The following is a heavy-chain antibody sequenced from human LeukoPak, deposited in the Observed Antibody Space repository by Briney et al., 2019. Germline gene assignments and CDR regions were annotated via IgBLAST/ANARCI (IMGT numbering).Heavy chain of an antibody. CDR3: ARGKVAAARPDLDAFDI. D-gene: IGHD6-6*01. V-gene: IGHV4-34*01. CDR2: INHSGST. CDR1: GGSFSGYY. Sequence: SETLSLTCAVYGGSFSGYYWSWIRQPPGKGLEWIGEINHSGSTNYNPSLKSRVTISVDTSKNQFSLKLSSVTAADTAVYYCARGKVAAARPDLDAFDIWGQGTMVTVSS. J-gene: IGHJ3*02.